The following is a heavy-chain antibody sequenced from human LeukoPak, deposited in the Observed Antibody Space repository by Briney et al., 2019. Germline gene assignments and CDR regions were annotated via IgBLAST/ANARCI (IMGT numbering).Heavy chain of an antibody. Sequence: PGGSLRLSCAASGFTFSSYAMSWVRQAPGKGLEWVSAISGSGGSTYYADSVKGRFTISRDNSKSMLYPQMDGLRAEDTAIYFCTKDVQVGPTRGFFDFWGQGTLVTVSS. CDR1: GFTFSSYA. CDR3: TKDVQVGPTRGFFDF. CDR2: ISGSGGST. V-gene: IGHV3-23*01. D-gene: IGHD1-26*01. J-gene: IGHJ4*03.